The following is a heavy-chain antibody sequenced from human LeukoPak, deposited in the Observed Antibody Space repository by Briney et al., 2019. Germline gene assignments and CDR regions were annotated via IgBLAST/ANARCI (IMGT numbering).Heavy chain of an antibody. D-gene: IGHD3-10*01. J-gene: IGHJ4*02. CDR2: IYYSGST. CDR1: GGSISSYC. V-gene: IGHV4-59*01. CDR3: ASASGH. Sequence: SETLSLTCTVSGGSISSYCWSWIRQPPGKGLEWIGYIYYSGSTNYNPSLKSRVTISVDTSKNQFSLKLSSVTAADTAVYYCASASGHWGQGTLVTVSS.